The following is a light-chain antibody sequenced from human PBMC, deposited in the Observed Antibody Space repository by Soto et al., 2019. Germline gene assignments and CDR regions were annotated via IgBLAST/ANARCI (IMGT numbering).Light chain of an antibody. CDR3: QKYNSAPLT. CDR1: QGITTY. V-gene: IGKV1-27*01. Sequence: DIQMTQSPSSLSASVGDRVTITCRASQGITTYLAWYQQKPATVPKLLIYGASTLQSGVPSRFSGSGSGTDFTLTISSLQPEDGATYYCQKYNSAPLTFGGGTKVEFK. CDR2: GAS. J-gene: IGKJ4*01.